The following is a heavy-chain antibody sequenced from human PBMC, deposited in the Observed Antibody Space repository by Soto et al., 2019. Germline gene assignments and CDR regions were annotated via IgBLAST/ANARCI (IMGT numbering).Heavy chain of an antibody. J-gene: IGHJ6*02. CDR3: ARVRGIVVVPAAMGYYYYGMDV. D-gene: IGHD2-2*01. CDR1: GFTFSSYS. CDR2: ISSSSSYI. Sequence: GGSLRLSCAASGFTFSSYSMNWVRQAPGKGLEWVSSISSSSSYIYYADSVKGRFTISRGNAKNSLYLQMNSLRAEDTAVYYCARVRGIVVVPAAMGYYYYGMDVWGRGTTVTVSS. V-gene: IGHV3-21*01.